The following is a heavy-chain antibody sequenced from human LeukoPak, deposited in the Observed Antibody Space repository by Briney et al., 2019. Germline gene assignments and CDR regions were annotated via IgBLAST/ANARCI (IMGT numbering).Heavy chain of an antibody. J-gene: IGHJ5*02. CDR3: ARGSAWLARRLNWFDP. CDR2: IKQDGSEK. V-gene: IGHV3-7*01. Sequence: PGGSLRLSCAASGFTFSSYWMSWVRQAPGKGLEWVANIKQDGSEKYYVDSVKGRFTISRDNAKNSLYLQMNSLRAEDTAVYYCARGSAWLARRLNWFDPWGQGTLVTVSS. D-gene: IGHD6-19*01. CDR1: GFTFSSYW.